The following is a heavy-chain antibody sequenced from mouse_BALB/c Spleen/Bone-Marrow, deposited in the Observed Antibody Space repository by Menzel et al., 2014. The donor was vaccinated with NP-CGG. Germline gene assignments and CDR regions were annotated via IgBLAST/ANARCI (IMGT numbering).Heavy chain of an antibody. Sequence: VQLQQSGPELVRPGVSVKISCKGSGYTFTDYAMHWVKPSHAKSLEWIGVISTYSGNTNYNQKFKGKATMTVDKSSSTAYMELARLTSEDSAIYYCARSYCGSSYPMDYWGQGTSVTVSS. J-gene: IGHJ4*01. V-gene: IGHV1-67*01. CDR3: ARSYCGSSYPMDY. CDR1: GYTFTDYA. CDR2: ISTYSGNT. D-gene: IGHD1-1*01.